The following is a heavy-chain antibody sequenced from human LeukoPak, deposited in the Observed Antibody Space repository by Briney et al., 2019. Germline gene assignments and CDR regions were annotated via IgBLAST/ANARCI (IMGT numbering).Heavy chain of an antibody. D-gene: IGHD5-18*01. Sequence: SETLSLTCSVSGGSISSCTYSWGWIRQPPGKGLEWIGSIYYSGSTYYNPSLKSRVTISVDTSKNQFSLKLSSVTAADTAVYYCGSGYSYGYDYWGQGTLVTVSS. CDR2: IYYSGST. CDR3: GSGYSYGYDY. CDR1: GGSISSCTYS. J-gene: IGHJ4*02. V-gene: IGHV4-39*07.